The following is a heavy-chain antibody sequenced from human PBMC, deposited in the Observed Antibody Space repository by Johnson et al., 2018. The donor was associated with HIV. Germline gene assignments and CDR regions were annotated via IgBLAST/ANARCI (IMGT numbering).Heavy chain of an antibody. V-gene: IGHV3-66*01. Sequence: VQLVESGGGVVQPGGSLRLSCAASEFTVSSNYMSWVRQAPGKGLEWVSVIYSGGSTYYADSVKGRFTISRDNSKNTLYLQMNSLRAEDTAVYYCASRGPSSSGAFDIWGQGTMVTVSS. CDR3: ASRGPSSSGAFDI. CDR1: EFTVSSNY. J-gene: IGHJ3*02. CDR2: IYSGGST. D-gene: IGHD6-6*01.